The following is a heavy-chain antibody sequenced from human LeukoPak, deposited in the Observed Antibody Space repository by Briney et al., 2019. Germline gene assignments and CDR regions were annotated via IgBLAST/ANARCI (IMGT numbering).Heavy chain of an antibody. V-gene: IGHV1-18*01. Sequence: GASVKVSCKASGYTFTSYGISWVRQAPGQGLEWMGWISSNSDNTNYAQKLQGRVTMTTDTSTSTAYMELRSLRSDDTALYFCGRDWGSIKVIADYWGQGTLVTVSS. CDR2: ISSNSDNT. CDR1: GYTFTSYG. CDR3: GRDWGSIKVIADY. D-gene: IGHD7-27*01. J-gene: IGHJ4*02.